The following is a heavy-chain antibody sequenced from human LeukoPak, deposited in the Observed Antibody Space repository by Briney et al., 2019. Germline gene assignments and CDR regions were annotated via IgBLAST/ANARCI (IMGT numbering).Heavy chain of an antibody. Sequence: SETLSLTCTVSGGSISSYYWSWIRQPPGKGLEWTGYIYYSGSTNYNPSLKSRVTISVDTSKNQFTLKLSSATAADTAVYYCARYSSGWYDTPYYFDYWGQGTLVTVSS. CDR1: GGSISSYY. D-gene: IGHD6-19*01. J-gene: IGHJ4*02. CDR2: IYYSGST. V-gene: IGHV4-59*08. CDR3: ARYSSGWYDTPYYFDY.